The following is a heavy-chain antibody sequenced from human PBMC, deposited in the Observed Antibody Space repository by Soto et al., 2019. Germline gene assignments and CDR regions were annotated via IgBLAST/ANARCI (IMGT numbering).Heavy chain of an antibody. D-gene: IGHD2-21*02. CDR1: GYTFTGFS. CDR2: INTGNGNT. J-gene: IGHJ4*02. V-gene: IGHV1-3*04. CDR3: ARSIVVVTALDY. Sequence: ASVKVSCKASGYTFTGFSLHWVRQAPGQRLEWMGWINTGNGNTKYSQKFQGRVTITRDTSASTAYMELSSLRSEDTAVYYCARSIVVVTALDYWGQGTLVTVSS.